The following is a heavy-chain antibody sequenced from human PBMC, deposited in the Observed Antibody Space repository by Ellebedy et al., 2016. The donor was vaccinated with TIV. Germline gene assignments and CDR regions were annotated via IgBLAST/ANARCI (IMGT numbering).Heavy chain of an antibody. J-gene: IGHJ3*02. V-gene: IGHV3-15*07. CDR2: IKSKTDVGTT. CDR3: TTPLITMIVGASGAFDI. D-gene: IGHD3-22*01. CDR1: GFTFSNAW. Sequence: GESLKISCAASGFTFSNAWMNWVRQAPGKGLEWVGRIKSKTDVGTTDYAAPVKGRFTISRDDSKNTLYLQMNSLKTEDTAVYYCTTPLITMIVGASGAFDIWGQGTMVTVSS.